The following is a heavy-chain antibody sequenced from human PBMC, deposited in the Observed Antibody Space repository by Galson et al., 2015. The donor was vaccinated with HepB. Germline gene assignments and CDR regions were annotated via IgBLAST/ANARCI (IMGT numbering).Heavy chain of an antibody. D-gene: IGHD2-2*01. Sequence: SLRLSCTASGFTFRSYCMSWVRQAPGKGLEWVADIKEGGSEKYYVDSVKGRFTISRDNAKKSLYLQMNSLRAEDTAIYYCATNRGYDTFDHWGQGALVIVSS. V-gene: IGHV3-7*03. CDR2: IKEGGSEK. CDR1: GFTFRSYC. J-gene: IGHJ4*02. CDR3: ATNRGYDTFDH.